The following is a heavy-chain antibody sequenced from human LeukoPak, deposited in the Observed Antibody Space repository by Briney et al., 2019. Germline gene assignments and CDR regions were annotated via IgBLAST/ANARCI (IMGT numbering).Heavy chain of an antibody. CDR2: ISAYNGNT. CDR3: ARDPPQLGSYSSGWYVYYYYYMDV. Sequence: ASVKVSCKASGYTFTSYGISWVRQAPGQGLEWMGWISAYNGNTNYAQKLPGRVTMTTDPSTSTAYMEQRSLRADDTAVYYCARDPPQLGSYSSGWYVYYYYYMDVWGKGTTVTISS. J-gene: IGHJ6*03. CDR1: GYTFTSYG. D-gene: IGHD6-19*01. V-gene: IGHV1-18*01.